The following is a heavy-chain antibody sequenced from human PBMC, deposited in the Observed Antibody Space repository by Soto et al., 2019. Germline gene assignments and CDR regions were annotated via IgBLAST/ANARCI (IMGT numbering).Heavy chain of an antibody. CDR2: IYYSGST. V-gene: IGHV4-39*01. D-gene: IGHD6-6*01. CDR3: ARCIAARLYFDY. J-gene: IGHJ4*02. CDR1: GGSISSSSYY. Sequence: SETLSLTCTVSGGSISSSSYYWGWIRQPPGKGLEWIGSIYYSGSTYYNPSLKSRVTISVDTSKNQFSLKLSSVTAADTAVYYCARCIAARLYFDYWGQGTLVTVSS.